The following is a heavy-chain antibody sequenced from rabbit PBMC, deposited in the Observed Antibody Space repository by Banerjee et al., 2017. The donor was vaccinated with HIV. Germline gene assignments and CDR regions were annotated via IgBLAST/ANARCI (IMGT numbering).Heavy chain of an antibody. Sequence: QQQLEESGGDLVKPEGSLTLTCTASGFSFSSSYDMCWVRQAPGKGLEWIACINAVTGKAVYATWAKGRFTISKTSSTTVTLQMTSLTAADTATYFCARNYVNAFDPWGQGTLVTVS. CDR1: GFSFSSSYD. J-gene: IGHJ2*01. CDR2: INAVTGKA. D-gene: IGHD1-1*01. V-gene: IGHV1S45*01. CDR3: ARNYVNAFDP.